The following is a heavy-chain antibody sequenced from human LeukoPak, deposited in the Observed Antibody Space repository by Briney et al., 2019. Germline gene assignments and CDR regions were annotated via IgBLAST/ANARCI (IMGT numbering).Heavy chain of an antibody. CDR3: ARVGAKEPGYYYGMDV. Sequence: PGGSLRLSCAASGFTFSSYGMHWVRQAPGKGLEWVAVIWYDGSNKYYADSVKGRFTISRDNSKNTLYLQMNSLRAEDTAVYYCARVGAKEPGYYYGMDVWGQGTTVTVSS. J-gene: IGHJ6*02. CDR2: IWYDGSNK. D-gene: IGHD3-10*01. V-gene: IGHV3-33*01. CDR1: GFTFSSYG.